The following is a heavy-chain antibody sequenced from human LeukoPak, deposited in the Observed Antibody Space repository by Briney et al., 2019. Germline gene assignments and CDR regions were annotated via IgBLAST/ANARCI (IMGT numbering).Heavy chain of an antibody. CDR3: ARGSSSWRNAFDI. V-gene: IGHV3-7*01. J-gene: IGHJ3*02. Sequence: GGSLRLSCAASGFTFNNYWMSWVRQAPGKGLEWVANIKEDGLENFYVDSVRGRFTISRDNAKNSLYLQMNSLRAEDTAVYYCARGSSSWRNAFDIWGQGTMVTVSS. CDR1: GFTFNNYW. CDR2: IKEDGLEN. D-gene: IGHD6-13*01.